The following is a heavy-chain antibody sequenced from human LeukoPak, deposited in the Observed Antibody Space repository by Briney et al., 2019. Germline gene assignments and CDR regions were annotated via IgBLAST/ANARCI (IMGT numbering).Heavy chain of an antibody. V-gene: IGHV3-23*01. CDR2: IGANVPFT. Sequence: PGGSLRLSCVASVYTFGIYDKICARHSTGEGLQWVSSIGANVPFTQYADSVKGRFTISRDNSKDTLYLQMNSLRAEDTAIYYCAKSTTSFDYWGQGTLVTVSS. J-gene: IGHJ4*02. CDR1: VYTFGIYD. D-gene: IGHD1-14*01. CDR3: AKSTTSFDY.